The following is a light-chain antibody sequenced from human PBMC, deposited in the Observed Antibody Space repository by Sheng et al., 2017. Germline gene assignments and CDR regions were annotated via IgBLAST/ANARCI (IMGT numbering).Light chain of an antibody. Sequence: TQSPATLSLSPGERATLSCRASQTSVSWMAWFQQKPGLAPKLLIYKASNLKSGVPSRFSGSGSGTEFTLTISSLQPDDFATYYCQHYNTSSWTFGQGTKVDIK. CDR1: QTSVSW. CDR2: KAS. CDR3: QHYNTSSWT. J-gene: IGKJ1*01. V-gene: IGKV1-5*03.